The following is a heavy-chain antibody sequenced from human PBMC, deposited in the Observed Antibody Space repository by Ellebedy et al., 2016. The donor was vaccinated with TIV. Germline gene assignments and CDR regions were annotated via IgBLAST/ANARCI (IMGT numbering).Heavy chain of an antibody. V-gene: IGHV1-69*13. CDR2: VIPVFGTP. CDR1: GGTLSSDA. D-gene: IGHD6-13*01. CDR3: ARTTSSSTWYGTFHY. J-gene: IGHJ1*01. Sequence: AASVKVSCKASGGTLSSDAISWVRQAPGQGLEWMGGVIPVFGTPNYAQKFQDRVTITADESTNTAYMEVRSLTSEDTALYYCARTTSSSTWYGTFHYWGQGTLVTVSS.